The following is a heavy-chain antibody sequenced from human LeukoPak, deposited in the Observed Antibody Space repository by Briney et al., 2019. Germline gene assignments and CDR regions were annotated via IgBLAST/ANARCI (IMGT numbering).Heavy chain of an antibody. J-gene: IGHJ4*02. CDR1: GYTFTRYA. D-gene: IGHD6-19*01. CDR2: INTNTGNP. CDR3: ARGLAVAGTPTFDY. Sequence: ASVKVSCKASGYTFTRYAMNWVRQAPGQGLEWMGWINTNTGNPTYAQGFTGRFVFSLDTSVSTAYLQISSLKAEDTAVYYCARGLAVAGTPTFDYWGQGTLVTVSS. V-gene: IGHV7-4-1*02.